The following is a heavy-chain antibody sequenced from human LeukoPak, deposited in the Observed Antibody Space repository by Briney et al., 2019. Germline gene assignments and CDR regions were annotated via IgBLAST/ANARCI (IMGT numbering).Heavy chain of an antibody. CDR3: ARHHLRAYDFDY. V-gene: IGHV1-2*06. Sequence: ASVKVSCKASGYTFTGYYMHWVRQAPGQGLEWMGRINPNSGGTNYAQKFQGRVTMTRDTSISTAYMELSRLRSDDTAVYYCARHHLRAYDFDYWGQGTLVTVSS. J-gene: IGHJ4*02. CDR2: INPNSGGT. D-gene: IGHD1-14*01. CDR1: GYTFTGYY.